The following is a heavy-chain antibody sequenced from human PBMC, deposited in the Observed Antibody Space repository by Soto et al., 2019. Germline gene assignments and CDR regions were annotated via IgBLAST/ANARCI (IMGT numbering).Heavy chain of an antibody. D-gene: IGHD1-26*01. Sequence: PXETLSLTCTVSGGSISSGGYYWTWIRQHPGKGLEWIGYIYYSGSTNYNPSLKSRVTISVDTSKNQFSLKLSSVTAADTAVYYCARWLVGDPGFWFDPWGQGTLVTVSS. V-gene: IGHV4-61*08. CDR1: GGSISSGGYY. CDR2: IYYSGST. J-gene: IGHJ5*02. CDR3: ARWLVGDPGFWFDP.